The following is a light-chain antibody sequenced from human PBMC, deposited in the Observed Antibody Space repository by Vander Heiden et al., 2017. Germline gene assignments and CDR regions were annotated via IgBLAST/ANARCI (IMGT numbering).Light chain of an antibody. Sequence: SALPQPPPLSGSPGQSITISCTGTSSDVGGYNYVSWYQQHPGKAPKLMIYDVSNRPSGVSNRFSGSKSGNTASLTISGLQAEDEADYYCSSYTSSSTLVFGTGTKVTVL. CDR1: SSDVGGYNY. J-gene: IGLJ1*01. CDR3: SSYTSSSTLV. CDR2: DVS. V-gene: IGLV2-14*01.